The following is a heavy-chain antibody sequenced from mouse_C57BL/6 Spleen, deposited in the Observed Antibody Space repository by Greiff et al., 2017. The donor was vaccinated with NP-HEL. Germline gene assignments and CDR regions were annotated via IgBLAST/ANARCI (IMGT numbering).Heavy chain of an antibody. Sequence: EVQLQQSGPELVKPGASVKISCKASGYTFTDYYMNWVKQSHGKSLEWIGDINPNNGGTSYNQKFKGKATLTVDKSSSTAYMELRSLTSEDSAVYDCARRNYGSSYWYFDVWGTGTTVTVSS. V-gene: IGHV1-26*01. CDR3: ARRNYGSSYWYFDV. D-gene: IGHD1-1*01. CDR1: GYTFTDYY. J-gene: IGHJ1*03. CDR2: INPNNGGT.